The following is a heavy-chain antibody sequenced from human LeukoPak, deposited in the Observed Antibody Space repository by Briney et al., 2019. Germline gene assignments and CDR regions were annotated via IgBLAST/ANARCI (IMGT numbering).Heavy chain of an antibody. J-gene: IGHJ3*02. Sequence: SETLSLTCAVSGGSISSSNWWSWVRQPPGKGLEWIGEIYHSGSTNYNPSLKSRVTISVDKSKNQFSLKLSSVTAADTAVYYCARSEYSYGADAFDIWGQGTVVTVSS. D-gene: IGHD5-18*01. CDR2: IYHSGST. CDR3: ARSEYSYGADAFDI. V-gene: IGHV4-4*02. CDR1: GGSISSSNW.